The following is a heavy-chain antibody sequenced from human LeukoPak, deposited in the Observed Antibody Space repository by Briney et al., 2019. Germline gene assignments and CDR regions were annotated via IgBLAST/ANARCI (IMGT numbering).Heavy chain of an antibody. Sequence: SETLSLTCTVSGGSISSYYWSWIRQPPGKGLEWIGSIYYSGSTNYNPSLKSRVIISVDTSNNQFSLKLSSVTAEDTAVYYCARVDITMVRGVTTFDPWGQGTLVTVSS. V-gene: IGHV4-59*01. CDR1: GGSISSYY. J-gene: IGHJ5*02. CDR3: ARVDITMVRGVTTFDP. D-gene: IGHD3-10*01. CDR2: IYYSGST.